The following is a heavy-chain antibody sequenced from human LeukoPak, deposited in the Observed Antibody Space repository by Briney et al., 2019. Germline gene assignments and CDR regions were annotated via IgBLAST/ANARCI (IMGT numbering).Heavy chain of an antibody. D-gene: IGHD3-10*01. CDR1: GGTFSSYA. Sequence: VKVSCKAFGGTFSSYAISWVRQAPGQGLEWMGGIIPIFGTANYAQKFQGRVTITADESTSTAYMELSSLRSEDTAVYYCARVHYYGSGSYYISSDWFDPWGQGTLVTVSS. J-gene: IGHJ5*02. CDR2: IIPIFGTA. V-gene: IGHV1-69*13. CDR3: ARVHYYGSGSYYISSDWFDP.